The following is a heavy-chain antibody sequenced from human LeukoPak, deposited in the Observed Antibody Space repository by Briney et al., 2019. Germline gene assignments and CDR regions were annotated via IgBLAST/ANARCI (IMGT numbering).Heavy chain of an antibody. Sequence: GGSLILSCAASGFTFSKYWMLWVRQAPGKGLESVSRINTDGTVTTYADSVKGRFTVSRDNADNTMVLQMNRVRDEDTAVYYCATKQWLAPPPDSWGQGTPVTVSS. CDR3: ATKQWLAPPPDS. V-gene: IGHV3-74*01. J-gene: IGHJ4*02. D-gene: IGHD6-19*01. CDR1: GFTFSKYW. CDR2: INTDGTVT.